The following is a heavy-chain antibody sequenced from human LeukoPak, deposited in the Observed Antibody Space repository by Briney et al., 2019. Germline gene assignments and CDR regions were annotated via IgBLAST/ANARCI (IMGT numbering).Heavy chain of an antibody. CDR1: GFTFNNYG. J-gene: IGHJ4*02. V-gene: IGHV3-30*18. CDR3: AKGPLRGTAAAIDY. D-gene: IGHD2-2*01. Sequence: GKSLRLSCAASGFTFNNYGMHWVRQAPGKGLEWVAVISYDGRNKHYPDSVKGRFTISRDISTDTLWLQMDSLRTEDTAVYYCAKGPLRGTAAAIDYWGQGPLVTVSS. CDR2: ISYDGRNK.